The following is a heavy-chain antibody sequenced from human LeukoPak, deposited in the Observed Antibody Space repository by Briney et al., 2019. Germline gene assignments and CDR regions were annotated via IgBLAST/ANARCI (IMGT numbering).Heavy chain of an antibody. CDR3: VRGPSDTGVVTLDLNY. D-gene: IGHD2-21*02. V-gene: IGHV3-21*01. J-gene: IGHJ4*02. Sequence: PGGSLRLSCAAPGFTFNTYTMNWVPQVPGKGLEWVSAIISNSNYSHYVDSVKGRFTVFRDNAKDSLYLQMNSLRADNSAVYYCVRGPSDTGVVTLDLNYWGQGTLIIVSS. CDR2: IISNSNYS. CDR1: GFTFNTYT.